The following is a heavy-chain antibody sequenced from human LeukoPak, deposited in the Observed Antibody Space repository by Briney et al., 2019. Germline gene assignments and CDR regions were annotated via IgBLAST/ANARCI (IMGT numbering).Heavy chain of an antibody. J-gene: IGHJ4*02. CDR3: ARGPRTYYYGSGTDY. D-gene: IGHD3-10*01. Sequence: GGSLRLSCAASGFTFSSYGMHWVRQAPGKGLEWVAVIWYDGSNKYYADSVKGRFTISRDNSKNTLYLQMNRLRAEDTAVYYCARGPRTYYYGSGTDYWGQGTLVTVSS. CDR2: IWYDGSNK. CDR1: GFTFSSYG. V-gene: IGHV3-33*01.